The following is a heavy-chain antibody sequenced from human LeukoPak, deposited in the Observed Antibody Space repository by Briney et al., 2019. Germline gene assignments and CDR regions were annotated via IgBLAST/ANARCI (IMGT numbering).Heavy chain of an antibody. CDR1: GGSFSGYY. Sequence: SETLSLTCAVYGGSFSGYYWSWIRQPPGKGLEWIGEINHSGSTNYNPSLKSRVTISVDTSKNQFSLKLSSVTAADTAVYYCARPPKRGGYSPHAFDIWGQGTMVTVSS. J-gene: IGHJ3*02. D-gene: IGHD5-18*01. CDR3: ARPPKRGGYSPHAFDI. CDR2: INHSGST. V-gene: IGHV4-34*01.